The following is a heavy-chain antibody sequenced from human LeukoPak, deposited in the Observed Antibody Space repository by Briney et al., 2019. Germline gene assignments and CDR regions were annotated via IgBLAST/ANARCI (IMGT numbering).Heavy chain of an antibody. Sequence: GGSLRLSCAASGFTFSSKWMHWVRHVPGKGLVWVSRIKTDGTSTSYADSVKGRFTISRDNAKNTLYLQMNSLRAEDTAVYYCARGRADYDYWSGYYHYMDVWGKGTMVTVSS. J-gene: IGHJ6*03. CDR3: ARGRADYDYWSGYYHYMDV. CDR2: IKTDGTST. V-gene: IGHV3-74*01. CDR1: GFTFSSKW. D-gene: IGHD3-3*01.